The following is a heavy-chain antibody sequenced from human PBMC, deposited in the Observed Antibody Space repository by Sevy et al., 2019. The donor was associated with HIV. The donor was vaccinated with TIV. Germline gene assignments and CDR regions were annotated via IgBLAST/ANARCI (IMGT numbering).Heavy chain of an antibody. CDR2: IYYSGST. CDR1: GGSISSYY. CDR3: AREVGATWFDP. Sequence: SETLSLTCTVSGGSISSYYWSWIRQPPGKGLEWIGYIYYSGSTNYNPSLKSRVTISVDTSKNQFSLKLGSVTAADTAVYYCAREVGATWFDPWGQGTLVTVSS. D-gene: IGHD1-26*01. J-gene: IGHJ5*02. V-gene: IGHV4-59*01.